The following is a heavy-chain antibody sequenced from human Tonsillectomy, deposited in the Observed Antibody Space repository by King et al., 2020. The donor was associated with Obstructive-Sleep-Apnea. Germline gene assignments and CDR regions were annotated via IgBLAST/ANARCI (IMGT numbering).Heavy chain of an antibody. CDR2: ISSDGGST. Sequence: VQLVESGGGLVQPGGSLRLSCSASGFTFSTYAMAWVRQAPGKGLEYVSAISSDGGSTYYGDSVKDRFTISRDNSKNTLYLQMSSLRADDTAVYYCVKRAAGPTWGYFDYWGQGTLVTVSS. D-gene: IGHD3-16*01. CDR1: GFTFSTYA. J-gene: IGHJ4*02. V-gene: IGHV3-64D*09. CDR3: VKRAAGPTWGYFDY.